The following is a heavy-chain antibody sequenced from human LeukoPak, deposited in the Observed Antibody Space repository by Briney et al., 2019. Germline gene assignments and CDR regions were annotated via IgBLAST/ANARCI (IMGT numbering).Heavy chain of an antibody. Sequence: HPGGSLRLSCAASGFTFSSYAMSWVRQAPGKGLEWVSAISGSGGSTYYADSVKGRFTISRDNSKNTLYLQMNSLRAEDTAVYYCATMPGGSFGYFDYWGQGTLVTVSS. D-gene: IGHD3-16*01. CDR3: ATMPGGSFGYFDY. V-gene: IGHV3-23*01. CDR2: ISGSGGST. CDR1: GFTFSSYA. J-gene: IGHJ4*02.